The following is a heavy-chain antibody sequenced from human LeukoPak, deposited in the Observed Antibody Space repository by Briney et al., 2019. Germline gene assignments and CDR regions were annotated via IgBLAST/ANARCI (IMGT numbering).Heavy chain of an antibody. D-gene: IGHD1-26*01. CDR2: IYSGGST. J-gene: IGHJ3*02. CDR3: ARAKHKWDTDAFDI. CDR1: GFTVSSNY. V-gene: IGHV3-53*01. Sequence: GGSLRLSCAASGFTVSSNYMSWVRQAPGKGLEWVSVIYSGGSTYYADSVKGRFTISRDNSENTLYLQMNSLRAEDTAVYYCARAKHKWDTDAFDIWGQGTMVTVSS.